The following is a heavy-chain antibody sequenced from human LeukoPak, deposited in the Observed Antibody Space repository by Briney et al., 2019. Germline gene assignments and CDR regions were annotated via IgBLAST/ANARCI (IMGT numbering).Heavy chain of an antibody. J-gene: IGHJ5*02. V-gene: IGHV4-61*02. CDR3: ARRAPRGQQLVHNWFDP. D-gene: IGHD6-13*01. CDR2: IYTSGST. Sequence: SETLSLTCTVSGGSISSGSYYWSWIRQPAGTGLEWIGRIYTSGSTNYNPSLKSRVTISVDTSKNQFSLKLSSVTAADTAVYYCARRAPRGQQLVHNWFDPWGQGTLVTVSS. CDR1: GGSISSGSYY.